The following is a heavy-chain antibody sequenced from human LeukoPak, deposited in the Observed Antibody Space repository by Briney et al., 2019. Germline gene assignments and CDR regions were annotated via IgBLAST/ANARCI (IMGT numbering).Heavy chain of an antibody. V-gene: IGHV1-18*04. D-gene: IGHD3-16*01. J-gene: IGHJ4*02. CDR1: GYTLSNHA. CDR2: ISADNGNT. Sequence: ASVNVSCKGSGYTLSNHAFSWVRQAPGQGLEWMGWISADNGNTNHAQKFQGRVSLTTDTSTSTAYMELRSLRSDDTAVYYCARAVVYDNVWGSYPTDYWGQGTLVTVSS. CDR3: ARAVVYDNVWGSYPTDY.